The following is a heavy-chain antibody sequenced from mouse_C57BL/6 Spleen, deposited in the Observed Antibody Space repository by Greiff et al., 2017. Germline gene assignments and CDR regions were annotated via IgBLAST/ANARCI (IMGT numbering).Heavy chain of an antibody. J-gene: IGHJ3*01. D-gene: IGHD1-1*01. Sequence: QVQLQQSGAELVRPGTSVKMSCKASGYAFTNYWIGWAKQRPGHGLEWIGDIYPGGGYTNYNEKFKGKATLTADKSSSTAYMQFSSLTSEDAAIYYCARGLGSSPFAYWGQGTLVTVSA. V-gene: IGHV1-63*01. CDR2: IYPGGGYT. CDR1: GYAFTNYW. CDR3: ARGLGSSPFAY.